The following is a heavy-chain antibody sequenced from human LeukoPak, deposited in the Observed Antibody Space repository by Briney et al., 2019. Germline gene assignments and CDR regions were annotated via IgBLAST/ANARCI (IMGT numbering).Heavy chain of an antibody. V-gene: IGHV4-34*01. D-gene: IGHD6-25*01. CDR1: GGSFSGYY. Sequence: SETLSLTCAVYGGSFSGYYWSWIRQPPGKGLEWIGEINHSGSTNYNPSLKSRVTISVDTSKNQFSLKLSSVTAADTAVYYCARHSPYSSDAETFDYWGQGTLVTVSS. J-gene: IGHJ4*02. CDR2: INHSGST. CDR3: ARHSPYSSDAETFDY.